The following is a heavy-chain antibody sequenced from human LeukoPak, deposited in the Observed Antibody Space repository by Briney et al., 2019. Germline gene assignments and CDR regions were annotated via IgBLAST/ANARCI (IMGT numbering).Heavy chain of an antibody. CDR2: ISGCGGST. D-gene: IGHD3-9*01. CDR3: AKSPSLLTGYDYYYMDV. V-gene: IGHV3-23*01. J-gene: IGHJ6*03. Sequence: GGSLRLSCAASGFTFSSYTMSWVRQAPGKGLEWVSAISGCGGSTYYADSVKGRFTISRDNSKNTLYLQMNSLRAEDTAVYYCAKSPSLLTGYDYYYMDVWGKGTTVTVSS. CDR1: GFTFSSYT.